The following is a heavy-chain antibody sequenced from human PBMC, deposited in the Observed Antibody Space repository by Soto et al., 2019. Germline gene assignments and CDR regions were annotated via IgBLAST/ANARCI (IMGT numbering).Heavy chain of an antibody. V-gene: IGHV3-23*01. D-gene: IGHD3-9*01. J-gene: IGHJ1*01. CDR2: VSGSGVTT. CDR1: GFTFNTYA. Sequence: EVRLLESGGGLVQPGGSLRLSCAASGFTFNTYAMNWVRQAPGKGLEWVSAVSGSGVTTYYADSVKGRFTISRDNSKNTLYVQTNSLRTEDTAVYYCAKDVHYDILTGSGYFQDWGQGTLVNVSS. CDR3: AKDVHYDILTGSGYFQD.